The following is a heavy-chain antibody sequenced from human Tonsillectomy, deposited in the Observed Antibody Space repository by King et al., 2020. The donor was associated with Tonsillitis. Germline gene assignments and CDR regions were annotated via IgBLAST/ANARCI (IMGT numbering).Heavy chain of an antibody. CDR1: GFSLNTRGMS. Sequence: TLKESGPALVKPTQTLTLTCTFSGFSLNTRGMSVSWIRQSPGKALEWLGLIDWEDDKFYKPSLKTRVSISKDTSKSQVVLTMTNMDPVDTATYYCARMSDYGDYYYCGMDVWGQGTTVTVSS. D-gene: IGHD4-17*01. J-gene: IGHJ6*02. CDR3: ARMSDYGDYYYCGMDV. CDR2: IDWEDDK. V-gene: IGHV2-70*01.